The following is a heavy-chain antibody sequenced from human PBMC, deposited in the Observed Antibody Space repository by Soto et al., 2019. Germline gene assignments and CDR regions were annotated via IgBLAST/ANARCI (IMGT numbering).Heavy chain of an antibody. CDR1: GASINSGAYY. CDR2: FYYTGST. J-gene: IGHJ4*01. CDR3: ASRGGKALPGYYNY. V-gene: IGHV4-31*03. Sequence: PSETLSLTCTVSGASINSGAYYWTWIRQHPGKGLEWIGYFYYTGSTYYNPSLKSRVTISVDTSKNQFSLMLSSVTAADTAVYYCASRGGKALPGYYNYWGHGTLVTVSS. D-gene: IGHD3-9*01.